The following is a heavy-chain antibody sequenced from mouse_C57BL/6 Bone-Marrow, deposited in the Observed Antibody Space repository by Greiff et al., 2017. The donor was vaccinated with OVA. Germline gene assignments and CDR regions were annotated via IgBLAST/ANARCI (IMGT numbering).Heavy chain of an antibody. CDR1: GYTFTSYG. CDR2: IYPRSGNT. V-gene: IGHV1-81*01. CDR3: ARYYGSSYKWYFDV. J-gene: IGHJ1*03. Sequence: QVQLQQSGAELARPGASVKLSCKASGYTFTSYGISWVKQRTGQGLEWIGEIYPRSGNTYYNEKLQGKATLTADKPSSTAYMQLSSLTSEDSAVYYCARYYGSSYKWYFDVWGTGTTVTVSS. D-gene: IGHD1-1*01.